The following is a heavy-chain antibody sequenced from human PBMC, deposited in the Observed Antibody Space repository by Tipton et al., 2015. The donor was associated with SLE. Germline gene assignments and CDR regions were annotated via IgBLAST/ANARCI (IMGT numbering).Heavy chain of an antibody. J-gene: IGHJ4*02. CDR2: IYYTGSA. Sequence: TLSLTCTVSGGSINSGGYYWSWIRQHPGKGLVWLGYIYYTGSAFYNPSLKSRISISVDTSKKQFSLNLRFVTAADTAVYYCANTEYVFFNGDFWGQGKPVTVSS. D-gene: IGHD2/OR15-2a*01. CDR1: GGSINSGGYY. V-gene: IGHV4-31*03. CDR3: ANTEYVFFNGDF.